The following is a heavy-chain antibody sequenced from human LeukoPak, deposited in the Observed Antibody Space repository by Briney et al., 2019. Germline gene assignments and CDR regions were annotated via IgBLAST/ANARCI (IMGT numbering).Heavy chain of an antibody. CDR1: GFTFSDYW. CDR3: ARDPAWDLDY. J-gene: IGHJ4*02. D-gene: IGHD1-26*01. Sequence: GGSLRLSCAASGFTFSDYWMSWVRQTPGKGLEWVANIKQDESERYYVDSVNGRFTISRDNAKNTLYLQMNSLRAEDTAVYYCARDPAWDLDYWGQGTMVTVSS. CDR2: IKQDESER. V-gene: IGHV3-7*01.